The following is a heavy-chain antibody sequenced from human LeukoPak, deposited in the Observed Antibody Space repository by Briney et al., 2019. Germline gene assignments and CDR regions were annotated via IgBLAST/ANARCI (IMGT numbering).Heavy chain of an antibody. D-gene: IGHD6-19*01. CDR1: GDSVSSKNGA. CDR3: ARDFGTTGWHTFDY. CDR2: TYYRSKWYN. Sequence: SQTLSLTCVVSGDSVSSKNGAWNWIRQSPSRCLEWLGRTYYRSKWYNDYAESMEGRMTISQDTSKNQYSLHLNSVTPYDTAVYYCARDFGTTGWHTFDYWGQGTLVTVSS. V-gene: IGHV6-1*01. J-gene: IGHJ4*02.